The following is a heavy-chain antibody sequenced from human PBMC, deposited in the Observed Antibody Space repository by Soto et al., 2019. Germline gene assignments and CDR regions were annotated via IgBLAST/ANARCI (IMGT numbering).Heavy chain of an antibody. Sequence: ASVKVSCKASGYTFTVYYMHWVRQAPGQGLEWMGWINPKSGGTMYPQKFQGRVTMAWDTSISTAYMALTRLRSDDTAVYYCARDLAKGGGSAGFDYWGQGTLVTV. CDR2: INPKSGGT. CDR1: GYTFTVYY. V-gene: IGHV1-2*02. D-gene: IGHD1-26*01. CDR3: ARDLAKGGGSAGFDY. J-gene: IGHJ4*02.